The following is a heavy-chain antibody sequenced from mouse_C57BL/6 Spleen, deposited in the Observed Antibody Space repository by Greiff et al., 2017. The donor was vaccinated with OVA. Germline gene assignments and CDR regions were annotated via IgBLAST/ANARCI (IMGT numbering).Heavy chain of an antibody. J-gene: IGHJ4*01. CDR2: ISDGGSYT. CDR3: ASLPTMITNMDY. V-gene: IGHV5-4*03. CDR1: GFTFSSYA. D-gene: IGHD2-4*01. Sequence: EVKLVESGGGLVKPGGSLKLSCAASGFTFSSYAMSWVRQTPEKRLAWVATISDGGSYTYYPDNVKGRFTISRDNAKNNLYLQMSHLKSEDTAMYYCASLPTMITNMDYWGQGTSVTVSS.